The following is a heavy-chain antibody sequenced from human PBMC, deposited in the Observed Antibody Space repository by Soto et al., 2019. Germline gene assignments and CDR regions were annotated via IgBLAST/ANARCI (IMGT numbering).Heavy chain of an antibody. CDR2: INHSGST. Sequence: SETLSLTCAVYGGSFSGYYWSWIRQPPGKGLEWIGEINHSGSTNYNPSLKSRVTISVDTSKNQFSLKLSSVTAADTAVYYCTRGRQNYYYYYRDGGGKGPTVTFS. CDR3: TRGRQNYYYYYRDG. V-gene: IGHV4-34*01. CDR1: GGSFSGYY. J-gene: IGHJ6*03.